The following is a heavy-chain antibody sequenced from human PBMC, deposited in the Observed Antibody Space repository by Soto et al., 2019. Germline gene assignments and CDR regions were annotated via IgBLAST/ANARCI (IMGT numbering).Heavy chain of an antibody. D-gene: IGHD5-18*01. V-gene: IGHV4-30-4*01. J-gene: IGHJ6*02. CDR3: ARALIQLWPHYYYGMDV. Sequence: TLSLTCTVSGGSISSGDYYWSWIRQPPGKGLEWIGYIYYSGTTYYNPSLRSRVTISVDTSKNQFSLKVSSVTAADTAVYYCARALIQLWPHYYYGMDVWGQGTTVTVSS. CDR1: GGSISSGDYY. CDR2: IYYSGTT.